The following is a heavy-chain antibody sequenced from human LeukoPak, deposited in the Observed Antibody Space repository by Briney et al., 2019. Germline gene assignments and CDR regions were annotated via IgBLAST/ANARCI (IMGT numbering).Heavy chain of an antibody. J-gene: IGHJ4*02. CDR3: ARDPGIPAAGTVGYFDY. V-gene: IGHV3-7*01. CDR2: IKQDESEK. D-gene: IGHD6-13*01. CDR1: GFTIISYW. Sequence: GGSLRLSCTASGFTIISYWMSWVRQAPEKGLEWVANIKQDESEKFYVDSVKGRFTISRDNAKNSLYLQMNSLRAKETPVYYCARDPGIPAAGTVGYFDYWGQGTLVTVSS.